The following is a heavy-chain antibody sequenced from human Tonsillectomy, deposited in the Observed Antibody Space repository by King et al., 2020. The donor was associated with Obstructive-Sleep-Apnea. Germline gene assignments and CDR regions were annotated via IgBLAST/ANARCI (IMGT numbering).Heavy chain of an antibody. CDR3: VRDESGYDILTGVYGMDV. Sequence: QVQLVESGGGVVQPGRSLRLSCAASGFTFSSYGMHWVRQAPGKGLEWVAVISYDGSNKYYADSVKGRFTISRDNSKNMLYLQMNSLRAEDTAMYYCVRDESGYDILTGVYGMDVWGQGTPVTVSS. V-gene: IGHV3-30*03. J-gene: IGHJ6*02. CDR1: GFTFSSYG. D-gene: IGHD3-9*01. CDR2: ISYDGSNK.